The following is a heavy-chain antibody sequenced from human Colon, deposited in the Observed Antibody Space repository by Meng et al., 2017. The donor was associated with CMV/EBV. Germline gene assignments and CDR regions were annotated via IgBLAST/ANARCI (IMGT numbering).Heavy chain of an antibody. CDR1: YTFPTYD. CDR3: ARGYYDDNGYNKYACDI. J-gene: IGHJ3*02. V-gene: IGHV1-8*02. Sequence: YTFPTYDIRWVRQATGQGLEWMAWMNPNSGNAAFAPKFQGRVSMTSDTSTSTAYMELSGLQFEDTAVYYCARGYYDDNGYNKYACDIWGQGTMVTVSS. CDR2: MNPNSGNA. D-gene: IGHD3-22*01.